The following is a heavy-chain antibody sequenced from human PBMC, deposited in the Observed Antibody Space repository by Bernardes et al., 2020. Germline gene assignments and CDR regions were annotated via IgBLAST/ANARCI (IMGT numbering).Heavy chain of an antibody. CDR2: ISGSGGST. V-gene: IGHV3-23*01. CDR1: GFTFSSYA. CDR3: AKDTSFYDSSGYYSGRGAFDI. Sequence: GGSLRLSCAASGFTFSSYAMSWVRQAPGKGLEWVSAISGSGGSTYYADSVKGRFTISRDNSKNTLYLQMNSLRAEDTAVYYCAKDTSFYDSSGYYSGRGAFDIWGQGTMVTVSS. D-gene: IGHD3-22*01. J-gene: IGHJ3*02.